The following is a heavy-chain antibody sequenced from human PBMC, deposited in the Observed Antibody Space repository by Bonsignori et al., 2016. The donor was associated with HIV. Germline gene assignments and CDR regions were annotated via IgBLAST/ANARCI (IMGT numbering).Heavy chain of an antibody. CDR2: VYNVGNT. V-gene: IGHV3-53*01. CDR1: GFTVMSNY. D-gene: IGHD3-10*01. Sequence: GGSLRLSCAASGFTVMSNYMSWVRQAPGRGLEWVSVVYNVGNTYYADSVKGRFTISRDNSKNTVYLQMNSLRAEDTAVYYCAKSGSGSGWPFDYWGQGTLVTVSS. CDR3: AKSGSGSGWPFDY. J-gene: IGHJ4*02.